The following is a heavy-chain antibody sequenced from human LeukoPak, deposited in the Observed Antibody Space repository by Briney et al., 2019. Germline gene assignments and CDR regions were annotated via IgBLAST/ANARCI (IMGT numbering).Heavy chain of an antibody. CDR1: GLTFTFTGYY. J-gene: IGHJ3*02. CDR3: ANYREGGSGAFNI. CDR2: INPNSGGT. D-gene: IGHD3-16*01. Sequence: ASVKVSCKTSGLTFTFTGYYMHWLRQTPGQGPEWMGWINPNSGGTRYAKKFQGRVTMTRDTSIDTAYMELSGLKSDDTALYYCANYREGGSGAFNIWGQGTMVIVSS. V-gene: IGHV1-2*02.